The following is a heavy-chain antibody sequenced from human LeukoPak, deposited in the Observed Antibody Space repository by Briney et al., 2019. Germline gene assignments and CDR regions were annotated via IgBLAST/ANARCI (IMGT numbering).Heavy chain of an antibody. D-gene: IGHD6-6*01. J-gene: IGHJ4*02. CDR3: ARHRAYSSSSPFDY. CDR1: GGSLSTSY. V-gene: IGHV4-59*08. Sequence: SETLSLTCSVSGGSLSTSYRGWIRHPPGDGLEWIGYIYYTGSTNYNPSLKSRVTMFVDMSKNQFSLRLSSVTAADTAVYYCARHRAYSSSSPFDYWGQGTLVTVSS. CDR2: IYYTGST.